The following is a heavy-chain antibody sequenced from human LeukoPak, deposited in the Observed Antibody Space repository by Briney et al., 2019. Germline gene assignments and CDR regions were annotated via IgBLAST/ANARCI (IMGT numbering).Heavy chain of an antibody. CDR1: GGSTSSYY. CDR2: IYYSGST. J-gene: IGHJ6*03. Sequence: PSETLSLTCTVSGGSTSSYYWSWTRQPPGKGLEWIGYIYYSGSTNYNPSLKSRVTISVDTSKNQFSLKLSSVTAADTAVYYCARSPYYMDVWGKGTTVTVSS. V-gene: IGHV4-59*01. CDR3: ARSPYYMDV.